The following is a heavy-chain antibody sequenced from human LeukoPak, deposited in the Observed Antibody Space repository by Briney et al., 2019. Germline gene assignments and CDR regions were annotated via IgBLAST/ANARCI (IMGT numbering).Heavy chain of an antibody. V-gene: IGHV1-8*01. J-gene: IGHJ2*01. D-gene: IGHD2-2*01. CDR1: GYTFTSYD. CDR3: ARFSTVWWYFDL. Sequence: GASVKVSCKASGYTFTSYDINWVRQATGQGLEWMGWMNPNSGNTGYAQKFQGRVTMTRNTSISTAYMELGSLRSEDTAVYYCARFSTVWWYFDLWGRGTLVTVSS. CDR2: MNPNSGNT.